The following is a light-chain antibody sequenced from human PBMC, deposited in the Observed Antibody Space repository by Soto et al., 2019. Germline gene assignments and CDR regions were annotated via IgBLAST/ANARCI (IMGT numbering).Light chain of an antibody. CDR3: QQAYSTPFT. CDR2: AAS. CDR1: ETISRY. J-gene: IGKJ3*01. Sequence: DIQMTQSPSSLSASVGDRVTITCRASETISRYLNWYQQKPGKAPKLLIYAASSLQSGITSRFSGSGSGTDFTLTISSLQPEDFATYYCQQAYSTPFTFGPGTKVDIK. V-gene: IGKV1-39*01.